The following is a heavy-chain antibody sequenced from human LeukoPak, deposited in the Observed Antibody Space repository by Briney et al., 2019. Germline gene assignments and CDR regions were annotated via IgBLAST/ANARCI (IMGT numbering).Heavy chain of an antibody. J-gene: IGHJ6*03. CDR2: IKQDGSEK. CDR1: GFTFSSYA. V-gene: IGHV3-7*01. Sequence: GGSLRLSCAASGFTFSSYAMHWVRQAPGKGLEWVANIKQDGSEKYYVDSVKGRFTISRDNAKNSLYLQMNSLRAEDTAVYYCARHSDGWPYYYYYMDVWGKGTTVTVSS. D-gene: IGHD5-24*01. CDR3: ARHSDGWPYYYYYMDV.